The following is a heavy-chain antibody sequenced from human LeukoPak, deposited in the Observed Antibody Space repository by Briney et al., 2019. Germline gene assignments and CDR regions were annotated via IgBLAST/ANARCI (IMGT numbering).Heavy chain of an antibody. CDR3: SRVGAAAGPYYFDY. V-gene: IGHV1-3*01. CDR1: AYTFTNYA. CDR2: INAGNGNT. J-gene: IGHJ4*02. D-gene: IGHD6-13*01. Sequence: ASVKVSCKASAYTFTNYAIHWVRQAPGQRLEWMGWINAGNGNTKYSQKIQGRVSITRDTSASTAYMELSSLRSEDTAVYCCSRVGAAAGPYYFDYWGQGTLVTVSS.